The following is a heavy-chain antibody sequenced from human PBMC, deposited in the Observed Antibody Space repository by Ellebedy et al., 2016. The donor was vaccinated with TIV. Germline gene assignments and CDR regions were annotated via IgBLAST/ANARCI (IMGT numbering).Heavy chain of an antibody. D-gene: IGHD6-19*01. CDR1: GFTFSSYA. CDR3: AGHLPVAGPHYYYYYGMDV. V-gene: IGHV3-23*01. CDR2: ISGSGGST. J-gene: IGHJ6*02. Sequence: PGGSLRLSCAASGFTFSSYAMSWVRQAPGKGLEWVSAISGSGGSTYYADSVKGRFTISRDNAKNSLYLQMNSLRAEDTAVYYCAGHLPVAGPHYYYYYGMDVWGQGTTVTVSS.